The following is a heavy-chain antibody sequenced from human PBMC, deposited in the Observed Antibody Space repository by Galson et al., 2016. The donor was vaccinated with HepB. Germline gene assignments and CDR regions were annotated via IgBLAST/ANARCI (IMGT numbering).Heavy chain of an antibody. CDR1: GSTFSSYW. D-gene: IGHD5-24*01. V-gene: IGHV3-74*03. Sequence: SLRLSCAASGSTFSSYWMHWVRQAPGEGLVWLSRIRPDGSTTAYADSVRGRFTISRDNAKNTLYLQMNSLRAEDTAVYYCASGVDMSTILGDVWGQGTTVTVSS. J-gene: IGHJ6*02. CDR2: IRPDGSTT. CDR3: ASGVDMSTILGDV.